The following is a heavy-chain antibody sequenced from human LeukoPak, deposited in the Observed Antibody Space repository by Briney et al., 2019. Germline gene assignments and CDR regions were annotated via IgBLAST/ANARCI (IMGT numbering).Heavy chain of an antibody. CDR1: GFTFSSYW. CDR3: ARDSRYSLDV. CDR2: IYNDGSSS. J-gene: IGHJ6*02. V-gene: IGHV3-74*01. Sequence: PGESLRLSCAASGFTFSSYWMHWVRQAPGKGLVWVSRIYNDGSSSSYADSVKGRFTISRDNAKNTLYLQMNSLRAEDTAVYYCARDSRYSLDVWGQGTTVTVSS. D-gene: IGHD5-12*01.